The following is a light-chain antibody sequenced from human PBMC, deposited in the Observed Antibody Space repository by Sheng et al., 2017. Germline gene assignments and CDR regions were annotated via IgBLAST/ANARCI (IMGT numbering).Light chain of an antibody. Sequence: QSVLTQPPSATGTPGQRVTISCAGSSSNIGSNSVNWYQQFPGTAPKLLIYSSDRRPSGVPDRFSGSKSGTSASLAISGLQSGDEADYYCAAWDDRLNGYVFGTGTRVTVL. V-gene: IGLV1-44*01. CDR3: AAWDDRLNGYV. CDR1: SSNIGSNS. CDR2: SSD. J-gene: IGLJ1*01.